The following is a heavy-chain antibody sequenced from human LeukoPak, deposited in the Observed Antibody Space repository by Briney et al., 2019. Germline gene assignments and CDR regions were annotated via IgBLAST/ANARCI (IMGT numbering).Heavy chain of an antibody. V-gene: IGHV3-21*01. J-gene: IGHJ4*02. CDR1: GFTFSSYA. CDR2: ISGSSSYT. Sequence: GGSLRLSCAASGFTFSSYAMNWVRQAPGKGLEWVSSISGSSSYTYYADSVKGRFTISRDNAKNSLYLQMNSLRAEDTAVYYCAELGITMIGGVWGQGTLVTVSS. CDR3: AELGITMIGGV. D-gene: IGHD3-10*02.